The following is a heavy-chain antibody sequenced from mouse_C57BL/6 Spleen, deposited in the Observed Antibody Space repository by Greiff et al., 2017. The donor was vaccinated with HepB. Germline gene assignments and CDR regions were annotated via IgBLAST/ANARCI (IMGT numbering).Heavy chain of an antibody. D-gene: IGHD6-1*01. J-gene: IGHJ1*03. CDR3: AREGASSDV. V-gene: IGHV3-6*01. CDR2: ISYDGSN. CDR1: GYSITSGYY. Sequence: EVQLQQSGPGLVKPSQSLSLTCSVTGYSITSGYYWNWIRQFPGNKLEWMGYISYDGSNNYNPSLKNRISITRDTSKNQFFLKLNSVTTEDTATYYCAREGASSDVWGTGTTVTVSS.